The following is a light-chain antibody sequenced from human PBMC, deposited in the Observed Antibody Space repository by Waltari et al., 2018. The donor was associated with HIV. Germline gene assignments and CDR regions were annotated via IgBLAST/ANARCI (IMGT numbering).Light chain of an antibody. Sequence: SFELTQPPSVSVSPGQTASIPCSGDKLGDKYSCWYQQKPGQSPVLVIYEDTKRPSGIPERFSASNSGQTATLTISGTKAMDEADYYCQTWDSTTVVFGGGTKLTVL. J-gene: IGLJ2*01. CDR1: KLGDKY. CDR2: EDT. V-gene: IGLV3-1*01. CDR3: QTWDSTTVV.